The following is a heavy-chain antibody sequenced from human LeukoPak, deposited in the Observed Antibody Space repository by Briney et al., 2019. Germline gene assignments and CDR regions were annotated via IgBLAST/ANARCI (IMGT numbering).Heavy chain of an antibody. Sequence: GGSLRLSCAAAGFTVSSNYMSWGRQAPGKGLEWVSVSYSGGSTYYADCVKGRFTISRHNSKNTLYLQMNSLRAEDTAVYYCARARLVGATTEYFDYRGQGTLVTVSS. CDR3: ARARLVGATTEYFDY. V-gene: IGHV3-53*04. CDR1: GFTVSSNY. CDR2: SYSGGST. D-gene: IGHD1-26*01. J-gene: IGHJ4*02.